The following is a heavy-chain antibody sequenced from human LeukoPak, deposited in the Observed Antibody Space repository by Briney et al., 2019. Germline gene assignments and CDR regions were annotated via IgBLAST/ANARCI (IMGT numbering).Heavy chain of an antibody. Sequence: SVKVSCKAPGGSFTFTSHAISWVRQAPGQGLEWMGGLIPIYGSANYAQKFQGRVTITSDESTRTVYMELSSLRPEDSAVYYCAGFFYDNSGDAFDLWGQGTMVTVSS. V-gene: IGHV1-69*13. D-gene: IGHD3-22*01. CDR2: LIPIYGSA. CDR1: GGSFTFTSHA. CDR3: AGFFYDNSGDAFDL. J-gene: IGHJ3*01.